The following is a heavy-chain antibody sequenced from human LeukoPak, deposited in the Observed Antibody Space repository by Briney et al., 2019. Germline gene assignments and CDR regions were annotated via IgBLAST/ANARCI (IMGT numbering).Heavy chain of an antibody. Sequence: PGGSLRLSCAASGFTFSSQWMSWVRQAPGKGLEWVANVNQGGTEKYYVDSVKGQFTISRDNAENSLYLHMNSLRAEDTAIYYCAREHYFYYMDGWGKGTTVTVSS. CDR3: AREHYFYYMDG. J-gene: IGHJ6*03. V-gene: IGHV3-7*01. CDR1: GFTFSSQW. CDR2: VNQGGTEK.